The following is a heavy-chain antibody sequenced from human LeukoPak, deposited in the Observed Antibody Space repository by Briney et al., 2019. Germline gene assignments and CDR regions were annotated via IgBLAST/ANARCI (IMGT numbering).Heavy chain of an antibody. CDR1: GFTFSSYS. Sequence: GGSLRLSCAASGFTFSSYSMNWVRQAPGKGLEWVSSISRSDSYIYYADSVKGRFTISRDNAKNSLFLQMNSLRAEDTAVYYCARSLGGDNDYWGQGTLVTVSS. CDR2: ISRSDSYI. V-gene: IGHV3-21*01. J-gene: IGHJ4*02. D-gene: IGHD2-21*02. CDR3: ARSLGGDNDY.